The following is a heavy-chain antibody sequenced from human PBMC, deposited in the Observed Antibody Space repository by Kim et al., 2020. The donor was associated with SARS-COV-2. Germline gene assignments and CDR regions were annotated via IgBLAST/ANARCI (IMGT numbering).Heavy chain of an antibody. CDR3: ARDGWLGIKIGDHDAFDI. J-gene: IGHJ3*02. CDR1: GYTFTSYG. CDR2: ISAYNGNT. D-gene: IGHD1-20*01. V-gene: IGHV1-18*01. Sequence: ASVKVSCKASGYTFTSYGISWVRQAPGQGLEWMGWISAYNGNTNYAQKLQGRVTMTTDTSTSTVYMELRSLRSDDTAVYYCARDGWLGIKIGDHDAFDIWGQGTMVTVSS.